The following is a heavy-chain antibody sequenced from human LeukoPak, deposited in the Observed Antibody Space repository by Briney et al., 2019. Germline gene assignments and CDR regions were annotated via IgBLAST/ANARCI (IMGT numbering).Heavy chain of an antibody. CDR1: GDSISSSTYY. J-gene: IGHJ6*03. CDR2: MCYSGNT. V-gene: IGHV4-39*07. D-gene: IGHD3-3*01. Sequence: SETLSLTCTVSGDSISSSTYYWGWIRQPPGKGLEWIGSMCYSGNTYYNPSLKSRVTISVDTSKNQFSLKLTSVTAADTAVYYCARSSYDSSATIFGVVTTYYYYYMDVWGKGTTVTVSS. CDR3: ARSSYDSSATIFGVVTTYYYYYMDV.